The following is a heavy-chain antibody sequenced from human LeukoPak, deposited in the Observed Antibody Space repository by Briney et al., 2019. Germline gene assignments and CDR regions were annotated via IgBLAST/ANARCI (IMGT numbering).Heavy chain of an antibody. CDR2: IYTSGST. D-gene: IGHD4/OR15-4a*01. J-gene: IGHJ3*02. Sequence: TLSLTCTVSGGSISSGSYYWSWVRQPAGKGLEWFGRIYTSGSTNYNPSLKSRVTISVDTSKNQFSLKLSSVTAADTAVYYCARVTMPPFGAFDIWGQGTMVTVSS. V-gene: IGHV4-61*02. CDR1: GGSISSGSYY. CDR3: ARVTMPPFGAFDI.